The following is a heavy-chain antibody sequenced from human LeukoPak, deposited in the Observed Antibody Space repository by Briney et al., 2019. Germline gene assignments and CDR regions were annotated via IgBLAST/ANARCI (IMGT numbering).Heavy chain of an antibody. V-gene: IGHV1-69*13. CDR2: IIPIFGTA. CDR1: GGTFSSYA. J-gene: IGHJ5*02. CDR3: AREVGYYYGSGSYSPTDNWFDP. D-gene: IGHD3-10*01. Sequence: SVKVSYKASGGTFSSYAISWVRQAPGQGLEWMGGIIPIFGTANYAQKFQGRVTITADESTSTAYMELSSLRSEDTAVYYCAREVGYYYGSGSYSPTDNWFDPWGQGTLVTVSS.